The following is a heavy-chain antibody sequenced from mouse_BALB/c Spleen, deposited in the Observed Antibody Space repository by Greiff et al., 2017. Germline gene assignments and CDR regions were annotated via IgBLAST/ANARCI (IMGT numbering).Heavy chain of an antibody. CDR2: SRNKANDYTT. CDR3: ARRGVYFDY. J-gene: IGHJ2*01. CDR1: GFTFSDFY. V-gene: IGHV7-1*02. Sequence: DVKLVESGGGLVQPGGSLRLSCATSGFTFSDFYMEWVRQPPGKRLEWIAASRNKANDYTTEYSASVKGRFIVSRDTSQSILYLQMNALRAEDTAIYYCARRGVYFDYWGQGTTLTVSS.